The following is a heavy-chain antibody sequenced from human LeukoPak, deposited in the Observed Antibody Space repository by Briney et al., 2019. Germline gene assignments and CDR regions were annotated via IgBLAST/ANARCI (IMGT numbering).Heavy chain of an antibody. V-gene: IGHV3-7*03. Sequence: GGSLRLSCAASGFIFKDYWMIWVRQAPGKGLEWVANIKQDGSEKYYVDSVKGRFTISRDNAENSLYLQMNTLRAEDTAMYYCAKDAQPRSRWFDPWGQGTLVTVSS. J-gene: IGHJ5*02. CDR1: GFIFKDYW. CDR2: IKQDGSEK. D-gene: IGHD3-16*01. CDR3: AKDAQPRSRWFDP.